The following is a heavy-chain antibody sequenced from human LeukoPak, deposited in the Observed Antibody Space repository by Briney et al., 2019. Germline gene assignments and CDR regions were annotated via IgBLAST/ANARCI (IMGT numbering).Heavy chain of an antibody. CDR3: AKDKPLKMPVAMGGMDV. Sequence: PSETLSLTCTVSGGSISSSSYYWGWIRQPPGKGLEWVSIISGSGGSTYYADSVKGRFTISRDNSKNTLYLQMNSLRAEDTAVYYCAKDKPLKMPVAMGGMDVWGQGTTVTASS. CDR1: GGSISSSSYY. J-gene: IGHJ6*02. D-gene: IGHD4-23*01. CDR2: ISGSGGST. V-gene: IGHV3-23*01.